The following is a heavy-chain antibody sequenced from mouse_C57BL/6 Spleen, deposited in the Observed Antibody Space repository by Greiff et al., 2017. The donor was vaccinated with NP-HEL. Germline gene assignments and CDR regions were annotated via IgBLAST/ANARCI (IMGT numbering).Heavy chain of an antibody. Sequence: EVQLVESGPGLVKPSQSLSLTCSVTGYSITSGYYWNWIRQFPGNKLEWMGYISYDGSNNYNPSLKNRISITRDTSKNQFFLKLNSVTTEDTATYYCAREGDYYDGYFDYWGQGTTLTVSS. CDR3: AREGDYYDGYFDY. D-gene: IGHD2-3*01. CDR2: ISYDGSN. V-gene: IGHV3-6*01. J-gene: IGHJ2*01. CDR1: GYSITSGYY.